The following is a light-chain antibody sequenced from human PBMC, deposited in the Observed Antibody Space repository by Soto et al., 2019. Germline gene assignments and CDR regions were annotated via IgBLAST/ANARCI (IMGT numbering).Light chain of an antibody. CDR3: QQSYCTPT. J-gene: IGKJ1*01. V-gene: IGKV1-39*01. CDR2: AAS. Sequence: DIQMTQSPSSLSASVGDRVNITCRASQSISSEFNCYQQKPGKAPTLLIYAASRLESWVPSRFSGSGSGTDINLPVRSLELEDFETYFCQQSYCTPTLGHGTKVQIK. CDR1: QSISSE.